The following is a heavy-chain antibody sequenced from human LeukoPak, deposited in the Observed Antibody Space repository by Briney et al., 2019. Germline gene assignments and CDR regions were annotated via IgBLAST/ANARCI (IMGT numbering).Heavy chain of an antibody. CDR2: IYYSGST. CDR1: GGSISSYC. J-gene: IGHJ4*02. CDR3: ARDNCSGGSCYPDY. V-gene: IGHV4-59*01. Sequence: PSETLSLTCTVSGGSISSYCWSWIRQPPGKGLEWIWYIYYSGSTNYNPSLKSRVTISVDTSKNQFSLKLSSVTAADTAVYYCARDNCSGGSCYPDYWGQGTLVTVSS. D-gene: IGHD2-15*01.